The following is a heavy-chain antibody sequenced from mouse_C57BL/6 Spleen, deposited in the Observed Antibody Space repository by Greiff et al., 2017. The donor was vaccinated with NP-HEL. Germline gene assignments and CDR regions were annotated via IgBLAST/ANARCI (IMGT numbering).Heavy chain of an antibody. J-gene: IGHJ2*01. V-gene: IGHV1-59*01. D-gene: IGHD1-1*01. Sequence: VQLQQSGAELVRPGTSVKLSCKASGYTFTSYWMHWVKQRPGQGLEWIGVIDPSDSYTNYNQKFKGKATLTVDTSSSTAYMQLSSLTSEDSAVYYCARGRNTVRPHFGGRGQVTTLTVA. CDR1: GYTFTSYW. CDR3: ARGRNTVRPHFGG. CDR2: IDPSDSYT.